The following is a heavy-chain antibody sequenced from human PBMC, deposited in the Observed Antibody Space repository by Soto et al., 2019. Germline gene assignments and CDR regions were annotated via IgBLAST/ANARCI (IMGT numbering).Heavy chain of an antibody. Sequence: QVQLVQSGAEVKKPGASVKVSCKASGYTFTTYGISWVRQAPGQGLEWMGWINPYNGNTNYAQKLQGRVTMTTDTSTSKAYVEQSSLGSDDAAVYYCARDPVGGNWFDPWGQGTLVTVSS. V-gene: IGHV1-18*01. CDR3: ARDPVGGNWFDP. J-gene: IGHJ5*02. CDR2: INPYNGNT. D-gene: IGHD1-26*01. CDR1: GYTFTTYG.